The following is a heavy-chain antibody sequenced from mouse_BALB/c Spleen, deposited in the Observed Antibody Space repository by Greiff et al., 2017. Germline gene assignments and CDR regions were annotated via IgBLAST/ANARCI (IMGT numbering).Heavy chain of an antibody. CDR1: GYTFTSYD. D-gene: IGHD2-3*01. J-gene: IGHJ3*01. Sequence: VHLVESGPELVKPGALVKISCKASGYTFTSYDINWVKQRPGQGLEWIGWIYPGDGSTKYIEKFKGKATLTADKSSSTAYMQLSSLTSENSAVYFCARSGDGYYVPFDYWGQGTLVTVSA. V-gene: IGHV1S56*01. CDR3: ARSGDGYYVPFDY. CDR2: IYPGDGST.